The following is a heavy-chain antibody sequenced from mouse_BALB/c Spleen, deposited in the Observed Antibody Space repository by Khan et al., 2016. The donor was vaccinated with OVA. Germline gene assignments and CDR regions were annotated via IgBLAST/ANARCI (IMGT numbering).Heavy chain of an antibody. Sequence: QIQLVQSGAELAKPGASMKMSCKASGYTFTTYWMHWVKQRPGQGLEWIGYIDPTTGYTEYNQKFKDRATLTTDKSSSTAYLQLSSLTSEDSTFYYCAIRERYSIFAYWGQGTLVTVSA. J-gene: IGHJ3*01. CDR2: IDPTTGYT. CDR1: GYTFTTYW. D-gene: IGHD2-5*01. CDR3: AIRERYSIFAY. V-gene: IGHV1-7*01.